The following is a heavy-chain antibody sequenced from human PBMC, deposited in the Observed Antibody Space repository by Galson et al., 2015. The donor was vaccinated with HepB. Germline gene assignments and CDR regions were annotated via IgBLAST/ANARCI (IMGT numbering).Heavy chain of an antibody. CDR2: IRYDGSNK. CDR1: GFTFSSYG. D-gene: IGHD4-23*01. J-gene: IGHJ4*02. Sequence: SLRLSCAASGFTFSSYGMHWVRQAPGKGLEWVAVIRYDGSNKYYADSVKGRFTISRDNSKNTLYLQMNSLRAEDTAVYYCARDRDYGGNSGLGRWGQGTLVTVSS. V-gene: IGHV3-33*08. CDR3: ARDRDYGGNSGLGR.